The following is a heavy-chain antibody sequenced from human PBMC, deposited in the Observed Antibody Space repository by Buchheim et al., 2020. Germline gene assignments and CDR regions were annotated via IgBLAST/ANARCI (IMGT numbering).Heavy chain of an antibody. V-gene: IGHV4-59*12. J-gene: IGHJ4*02. CDR3: ASIPEYAQRVDY. D-gene: IGHD2-2*01. CDR1: GGSIRSNY. CDR2: IYYSGST. Sequence: QVQLQESGPGLVKPSETLSLTCSVSGGSIRSNYWSWIRQPPGKGLEWIDYIYYSGSTNYNLSLKSRVTISVDTSKNQFSLQLSSVTAADTAVYYCASIPEYAQRVDYWGQGTL.